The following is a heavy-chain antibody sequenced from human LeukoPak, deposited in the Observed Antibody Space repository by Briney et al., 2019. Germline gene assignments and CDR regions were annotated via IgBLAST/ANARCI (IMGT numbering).Heavy chain of an antibody. CDR1: GFTFSSYG. CDR3: AKDRRMGIAVAGTCGDY. Sequence: GGSLRLSCAASGFTFSSYGMHWVRQAPGKGLEWVAVISYDGSNKYYADSVKGRFTISRDNSKNTLYLQMNSLRAEDTAVYYCAKDRRMGIAVAGTCGDYWGQGTPVTVSS. CDR2: ISYDGSNK. D-gene: IGHD6-19*01. V-gene: IGHV3-30*18. J-gene: IGHJ4*02.